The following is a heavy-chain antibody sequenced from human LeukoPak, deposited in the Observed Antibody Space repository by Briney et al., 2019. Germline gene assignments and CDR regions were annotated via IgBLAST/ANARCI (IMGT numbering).Heavy chain of an antibody. Sequence: GGSLRLSCAASGFTFSSYSMNWVRQAPGKGLEWVSSISSSSTIYYADSVKGRFTISRDNAKNSLYLQMNSLRAEDTAVYYCASTNLITMVRGEVDYWGQGTLVTVSS. CDR3: ASTNLITMVRGEVDY. J-gene: IGHJ4*02. CDR1: GFTFSSYS. CDR2: ISSSSTI. D-gene: IGHD3-10*01. V-gene: IGHV3-69-1*01.